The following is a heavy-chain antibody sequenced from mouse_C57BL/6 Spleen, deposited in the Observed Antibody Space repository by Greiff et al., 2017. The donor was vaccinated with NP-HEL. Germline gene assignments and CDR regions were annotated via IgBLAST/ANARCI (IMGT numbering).Heavy chain of an antibody. Sequence: VQLQQPGAELVRPGTSVKLSCKASGYTFTSYWMHWVKQRPGQGLEWIGVIDPSDSYTNYNQKFKGKATLTVDTSSSTAYMQLSSLTSEDSAVYYCARRDDYDAYWGQGTLVTVSA. CDR1: GYTFTSYW. CDR2: IDPSDSYT. CDR3: ARRDDYDAY. V-gene: IGHV1-59*01. J-gene: IGHJ3*01. D-gene: IGHD2-4*01.